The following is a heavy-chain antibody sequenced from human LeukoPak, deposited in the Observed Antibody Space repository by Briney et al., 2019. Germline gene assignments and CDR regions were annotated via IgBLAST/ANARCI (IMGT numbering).Heavy chain of an antibody. J-gene: IGHJ6*02. V-gene: IGHV4-31*03. CDR1: GGSISSAGNY. Sequence: SETPSLTCSVSGGSISSAGNYWTWLRHHPGKGLEWIGYIYYSGSTYYNPSLESRVTISVDTSKSQFSLKLNSVTAADTAVYYCARARQAVRYGMDVWGQGTTVTVSS. CDR3: ARARQAVRYGMDV. CDR2: IYYSGST. D-gene: IGHD1-1*01.